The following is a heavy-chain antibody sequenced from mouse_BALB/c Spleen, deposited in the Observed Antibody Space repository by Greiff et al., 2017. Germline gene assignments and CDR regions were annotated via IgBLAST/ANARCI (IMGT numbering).Heavy chain of an antibody. D-gene: IGHD2-3*01. Sequence: EVKVVESGGGLVQPGGSLKLSCAASGFTFSSYGMSWVRQTPDKRLELVATINSNGGSTYYPDSVKGRFTISRDNAKNTLYLQMSSLKSEDTAMYYCARDIYDGYSDYWGQGTTLTVSS. J-gene: IGHJ2*01. CDR3: ARDIYDGYSDY. CDR1: GFTFSSYG. V-gene: IGHV5-6-3*01. CDR2: INSNGGST.